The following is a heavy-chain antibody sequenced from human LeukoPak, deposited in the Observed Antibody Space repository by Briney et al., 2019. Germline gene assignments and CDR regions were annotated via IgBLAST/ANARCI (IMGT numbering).Heavy chain of an antibody. D-gene: IGHD5-18*01. J-gene: IGHJ5*01. CDR3: ARDTGVQLWNPNWFDS. CDR1: GGSISSYY. V-gene: IGHV4-59*12. CDR2: IHYSGST. Sequence: SETLSLTCTVSGGSISSYYWSWIRQPPGKGLEWIGFIHYSGSTNYNPSLKSRVTISVDTSKNQFSLKLTSVTAADTAVYYCARDTGVQLWNPNWFDSWGQGPLVTVSS.